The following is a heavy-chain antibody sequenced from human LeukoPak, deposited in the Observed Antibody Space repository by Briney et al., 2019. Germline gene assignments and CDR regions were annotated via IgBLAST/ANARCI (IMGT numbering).Heavy chain of an antibody. CDR3: ARGPPFGYSSSEARE. CDR1: GSYINNYY. D-gene: IGHD6-13*01. Sequence: PSETLSLTCSVSGSYINNYYWGWIRQAPGKGPEWIGSIYYSGKTYYNSSLKSRVTISVDTSKNQFSLKLSSVTAADTAVYYCARGPPFGYSSSEAREWGQGTLVTVSS. V-gene: IGHV4-39*07. J-gene: IGHJ4*02. CDR2: IYYSGKT.